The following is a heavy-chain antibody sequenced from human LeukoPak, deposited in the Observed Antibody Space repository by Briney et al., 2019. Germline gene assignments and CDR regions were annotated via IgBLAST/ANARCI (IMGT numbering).Heavy chain of an antibody. CDR3: TTDYGDYVY. CDR2: IKSKTDGGTT. D-gene: IGHD4-17*01. CDR1: GFTFSNAW. V-gene: IGHV3-15*01. Sequence: GGSLRLSCAASGFTFSNAWMSWVRQAPGRGLEWVGRIKSKTDGGTTDYAAPVKGRFTISRDDSKNTLYLQMNSLKTEATAAFNSTTDYGDYVYWGQGSLVTVSS. J-gene: IGHJ4*02.